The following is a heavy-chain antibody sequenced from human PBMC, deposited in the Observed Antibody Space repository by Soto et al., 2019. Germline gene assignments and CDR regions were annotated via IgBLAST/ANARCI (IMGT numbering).Heavy chain of an antibody. D-gene: IGHD3-22*01. CDR2: ISSSSSYI. CDR3: ASYLGYYYDSSGFPAAVY. J-gene: IGHJ4*02. Sequence: GGSLRLSCAASGFTFSSYSMNWVRQAPGKGLEWVSSISSSSSYIYYADSVKGRFTISRDNAKNSLYLQMNSLRAEDTAVFYCASYLGYYYDSSGFPAAVYWGQETLVTVSS. V-gene: IGHV3-21*01. CDR1: GFTFSSYS.